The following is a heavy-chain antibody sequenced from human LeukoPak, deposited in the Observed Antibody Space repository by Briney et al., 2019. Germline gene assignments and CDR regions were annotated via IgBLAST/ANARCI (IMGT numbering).Heavy chain of an antibody. V-gene: IGHV5-51*01. Sequence: GESLKISCKGSGYSFTSYWIGWVRQMPGKGLEWMGIIYPGDSDTRYSPSFQGQVTISADKSISTAYLQWSSLKASDTAMYYCARQGGYYGSGSYYNDYWGQGTLVTVSS. J-gene: IGHJ4*02. CDR1: GYSFTSYW. CDR2: IYPGDSDT. CDR3: ARQGGYYGSGSYYNDY. D-gene: IGHD3-10*01.